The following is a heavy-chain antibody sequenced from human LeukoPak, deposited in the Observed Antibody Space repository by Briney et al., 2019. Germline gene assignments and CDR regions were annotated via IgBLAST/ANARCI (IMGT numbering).Heavy chain of an antibody. Sequence: GGSLRLSCAASGFTVSSYWMSWVRQAPGKGLEWVANIKQDGSEKYYVDSVKGRFTISRDNAKNSLYLQMNSLRAEDTAVYYCGSARGASKGGYWGQGTLVPV. CDR2: IKQDGSEK. CDR3: GSARGASKGGY. D-gene: IGHD2-15*01. J-gene: IGHJ4*02. V-gene: IGHV3-7*01. CDR1: GFTVSSYW.